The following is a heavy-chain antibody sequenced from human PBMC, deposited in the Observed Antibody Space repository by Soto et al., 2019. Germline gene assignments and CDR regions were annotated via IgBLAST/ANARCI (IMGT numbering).Heavy chain of an antibody. CDR3: AKSVILGIAAPSFFDS. Sequence: GGSLRLSCAASGFTFSSYAMSWVRQAPGKGLEWVSAISGSGGSTYYADSVKGRFTISRDNSKNTLYLQMNSLRAEDTAVYYCAKSVILGIAAPSFFDSWGQGTLVTVSS. CDR2: ISGSGGST. CDR1: GFTFSSYA. V-gene: IGHV3-23*01. D-gene: IGHD6-13*01. J-gene: IGHJ4*02.